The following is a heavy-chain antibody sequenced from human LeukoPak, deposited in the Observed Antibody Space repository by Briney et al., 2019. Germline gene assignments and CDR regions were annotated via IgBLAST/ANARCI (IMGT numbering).Heavy chain of an antibody. V-gene: IGHV3-64*01. CDR3: ARTSIAAREADY. Sequence: GGSLTLSCAASGFTFSRYSMHWVRQAPGKGLEYFSAISNNGGSTYYAMSVKGIFTISRDNSKNTLYLQMGSLRAEDMAVYYCARTSIAAREADYWGQGTLVTVSS. D-gene: IGHD6-6*01. CDR1: GFTFSRYS. J-gene: IGHJ4*02. CDR2: ISNNGGST.